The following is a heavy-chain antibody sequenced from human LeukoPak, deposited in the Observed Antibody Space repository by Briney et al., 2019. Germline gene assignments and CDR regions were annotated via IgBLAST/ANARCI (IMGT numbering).Heavy chain of an antibody. Sequence: GGSLRLSCAASGFTFNIYAMSWVRQAPGKGLEWVSTISSSGSGTYYADSVKGRFTISRDNPNNALYLQMNSPRAEDTAVYFCSKGGSSWSRWDYWGQGTLVTVSS. D-gene: IGHD6-13*01. CDR3: SKGGSSWSRWDY. CDR1: GFTFNIYA. V-gene: IGHV3-23*01. J-gene: IGHJ4*02. CDR2: ISSSGSGT.